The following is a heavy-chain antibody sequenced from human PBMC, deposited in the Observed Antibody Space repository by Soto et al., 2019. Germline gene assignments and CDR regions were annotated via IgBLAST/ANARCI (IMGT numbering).Heavy chain of an antibody. CDR1: GYTFNTYN. J-gene: IGHJ4*02. D-gene: IGHD1-26*01. Sequence: ASVKVSCKASGYTFNTYNMYCVRQAPGQGLEWMGVINPSIGSTNYAQKFQGRVIMTRDTSTSTVYMELSTLRSDDTAVYYCARIYSGSRLAYWGQGTLVTVSS. CDR3: ARIYSGSRLAY. V-gene: IGHV1-46*02. CDR2: INPSIGST.